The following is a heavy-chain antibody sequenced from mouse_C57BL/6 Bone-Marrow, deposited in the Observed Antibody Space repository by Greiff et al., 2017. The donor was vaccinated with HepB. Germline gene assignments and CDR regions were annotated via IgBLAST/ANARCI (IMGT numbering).Heavy chain of an antibody. CDR2: ISYSGST. J-gene: IGHJ4*01. Sequence: EVKLMESGPGLAKPSQTLSLTCSATGYSITSYYWNWIRKFPGHKLEYMGYISYSGSTYYNPSHKSRISITRDTSKNQYYLQLNSVTTEETATYYCARWLLQGPSAMDYWGRGTSVTVSA. V-gene: IGHV3-8*01. D-gene: IGHD2-3*01. CDR1: GYSITSYY. CDR3: ARWLLQGPSAMDY.